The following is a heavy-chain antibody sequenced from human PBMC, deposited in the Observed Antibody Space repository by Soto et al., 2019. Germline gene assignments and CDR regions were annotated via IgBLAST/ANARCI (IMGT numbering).Heavy chain of an antibody. J-gene: IGHJ5*02. D-gene: IGHD6-13*01. Sequence: PGGSLRLSCAASGFTFSRYEMNWVRQAPGKGLEWVSYISSSGSTIYYADSVKGRFTISRDNAKNSLYLQMNSLRAEDTAVYYCARTPLTGAGTPGWFDPWGQGTLVTVSS. V-gene: IGHV3-48*03. CDR3: ARTPLTGAGTPGWFDP. CDR1: GFTFSRYE. CDR2: ISSSGSTI.